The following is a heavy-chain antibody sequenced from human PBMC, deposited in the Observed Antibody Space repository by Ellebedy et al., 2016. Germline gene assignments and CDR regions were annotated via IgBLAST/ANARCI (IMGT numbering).Heavy chain of an antibody. V-gene: IGHV1-18*04. CDR3: AKTSGWGYGEN. J-gene: IGHJ4*02. D-gene: IGHD3-10*01. CDR1: GYTFTTFS. Sequence: ASVKVSRXASGYTFTTFSITWVRQVPGQGLEWMGFVNTFSGNTKFAQKFQGRVSMTTDSSTHTAYMDLRSLRSDDTAMYYCAKTSGWGYGENWGQGTLVTVSS. CDR2: VNTFSGNT.